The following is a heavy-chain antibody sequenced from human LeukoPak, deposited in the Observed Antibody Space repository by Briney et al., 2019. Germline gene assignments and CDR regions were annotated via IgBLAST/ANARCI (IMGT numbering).Heavy chain of an antibody. J-gene: IGHJ6*03. V-gene: IGHV3-23*01. Sequence: GGSLRLSCAASGFTFSSYAMSWVRQAPGKGLEWASAISGSGGSTYYADSVKGRFTISRDNSKNTLYLQMNSLRAEDTAVYYCAKDSKDGAFLKQLWLSYYYYMDVWGKGTTVTVSS. CDR3: AKDSKDGAFLKQLWLSYYYYMDV. D-gene: IGHD5-18*01. CDR1: GFTFSSYA. CDR2: ISGSGGST.